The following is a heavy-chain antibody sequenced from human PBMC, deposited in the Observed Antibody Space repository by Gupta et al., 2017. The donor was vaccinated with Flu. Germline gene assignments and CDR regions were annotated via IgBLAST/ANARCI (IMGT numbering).Heavy chain of an antibody. Sequence: QMQLVQSGAAVKKPGYSVKVSCKASGGPFTSHLISWVRQAPGQGFEWLGGISPIFKTPNHGQRFQDRVSITADTGTVYMELSSLRSDDTAVYYCASLMRGYSTAWGQGTLVTVSS. CDR3: ASLMRGYSTA. CDR1: GGPFTSHL. D-gene: IGHD5-18*01. CDR2: ISPIFKTP. J-gene: IGHJ5*02. V-gene: IGHV1-69*01.